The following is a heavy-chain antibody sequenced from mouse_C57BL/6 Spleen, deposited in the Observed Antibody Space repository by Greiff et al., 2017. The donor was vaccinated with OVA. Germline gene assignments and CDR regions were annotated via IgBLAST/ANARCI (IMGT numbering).Heavy chain of an antibody. V-gene: IGHV3-6*01. CDR3: ARDQGFY. Sequence: EVQRVESGPGLVKPSQSLSLTCSVTGYSITSGYYWNWIRQFPGNKLEWMGYISYDGSNNYNPSLKNRISITRDTSKNQFFLKLNSVTTEDTATYYCARDQGFYWGQGTTLTVSS. J-gene: IGHJ2*01. CDR1: GYSITSGYY. CDR2: ISYDGSN.